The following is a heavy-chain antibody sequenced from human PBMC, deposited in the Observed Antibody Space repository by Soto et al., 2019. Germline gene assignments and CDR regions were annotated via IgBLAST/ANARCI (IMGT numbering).Heavy chain of an antibody. J-gene: IGHJ4*02. CDR2: INTDGSII. V-gene: IGHV3-74*01. Sequence: EVRLVESGGGLVQPGGSLRLSCAASGLIFSNYKMHWVRQAPGKGPVWVSRINTDGSIIDYADSVKGRFTVSRDNAKNTLYLQMNSLRADDTAVYYCARDTDGLHYWGQGTLVTVSS. CDR3: ARDTDGLHY. CDR1: GLIFSNYK.